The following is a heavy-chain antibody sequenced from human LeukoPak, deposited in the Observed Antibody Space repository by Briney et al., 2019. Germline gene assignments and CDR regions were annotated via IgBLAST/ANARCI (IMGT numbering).Heavy chain of an antibody. CDR1: GFTFSTYA. V-gene: IGHV3-23*01. CDR2: ISGSDGST. D-gene: IGHD3-10*01. J-gene: IGHJ4*02. CDR3: VKDPPGLLSRGMDY. Sequence: GGSLRLSCAASGFTFSTYAMSWVRQAPGKGLEWVSSISGSDGSTYYADSVKGRFTISRDNSKNTLFLQMNSLRAEDTAVYYCVKDPPGLLSRGMDYWGQGTLVTVSS.